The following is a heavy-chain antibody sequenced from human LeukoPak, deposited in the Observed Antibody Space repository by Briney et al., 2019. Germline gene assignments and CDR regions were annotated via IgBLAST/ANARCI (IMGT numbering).Heavy chain of an antibody. CDR1: GFTFSSYD. Sequence: PGGSVRLSCAASGFTFSSYDMHWLRQAPGKGVEGVASIRYDGSDKYYADAVKGRFTISRDNSKNTLYLQMNSLRAEDTAVYYCARAQKRDILSGYYTAFDSWGQGTLVTVCS. CDR3: ARAQKRDILSGYYTAFDS. J-gene: IGHJ4*02. CDR2: IRYDGSDK. V-gene: IGHV3-30*02. D-gene: IGHD3-9*01.